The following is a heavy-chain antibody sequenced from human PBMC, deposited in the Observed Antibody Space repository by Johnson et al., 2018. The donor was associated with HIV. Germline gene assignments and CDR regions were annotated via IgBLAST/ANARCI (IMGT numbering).Heavy chain of an antibody. D-gene: IGHD6-13*01. Sequence: VQLVESGGGSVQPGRSLRLSCAASGFTFDDYAMHWVRQAPGKGLAWVSAISRSGGSTYYADSVKGRFTLSRDNSKNTLYLQMNSLRAEDSAVYYCAREGASAVRYSGSWYGHDAFDIWGQGTMVTVSS. CDR1: GFTFDDYA. CDR3: AREGASAVRYSGSWYGHDAFDI. J-gene: IGHJ3*02. V-gene: IGHV3-23*04. CDR2: ISRSGGST.